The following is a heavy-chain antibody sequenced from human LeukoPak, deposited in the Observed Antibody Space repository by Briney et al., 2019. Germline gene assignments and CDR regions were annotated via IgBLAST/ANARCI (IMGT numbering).Heavy chain of an antibody. CDR1: GYTSTSYD. V-gene: IGHV1-8*01. CDR2: MNPNSGNT. Sequence: GASVKVSCKASGYTSTSYDINWVRQATGQGLEWMGWMNPNSGNTGYAQKFQGRVTMTRNTSISTAYMELSSLRSEDTAVYYCARFTYYDFWSGYYPGYYYYGMDVWGRGTTVTVSS. CDR3: ARFTYYDFWSGYYPGYYYYGMDV. D-gene: IGHD3-3*01. J-gene: IGHJ6*02.